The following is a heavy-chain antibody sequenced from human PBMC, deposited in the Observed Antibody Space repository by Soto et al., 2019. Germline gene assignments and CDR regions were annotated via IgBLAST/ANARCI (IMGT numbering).Heavy chain of an antibody. Sequence: QVQLQQWGAGLLKPSETLSLTCAVYGGSFSGYYWSWIRQPPGKGLEWIGEINHRGSTNYNPSLKSRVTISVDTSKNQFSLKLSSVTAADTAVYYCARGPGTVGFWFDPWGQGTLVTVSS. V-gene: IGHV4-34*01. J-gene: IGHJ5*02. D-gene: IGHD4-17*01. CDR3: ARGPGTVGFWFDP. CDR1: GGSFSGYY. CDR2: INHRGST.